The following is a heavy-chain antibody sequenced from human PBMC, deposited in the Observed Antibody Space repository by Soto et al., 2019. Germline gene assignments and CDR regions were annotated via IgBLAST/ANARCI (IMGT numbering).Heavy chain of an antibody. D-gene: IGHD2-2*01. V-gene: IGHV1-69*12. Sequence: QVQLVQSGAEVKKPGSSVKVSSKASGGTFSSYAISWVRQAPGQGLEWMGGIIPIFGTANYAQKFQGRVTITAHESTSTAYMELSSLRSEDTAVYYCARHVPAAGYYYVMDVWGQGTTVTASS. CDR1: GGTFSSYA. J-gene: IGHJ6*02. CDR2: IIPIFGTA. CDR3: ARHVPAAGYYYVMDV.